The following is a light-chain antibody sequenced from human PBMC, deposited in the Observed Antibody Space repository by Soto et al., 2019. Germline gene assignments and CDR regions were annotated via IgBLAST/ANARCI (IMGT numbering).Light chain of an antibody. CDR3: QQADTFPIT. V-gene: IGKV1-39*01. Sequence: IQLTQSPASLSASVGDRVTITCRASQSIINYLNWYQQKPGKAPNLLIYAASTLQGGVPSRFSGSGFGTDFTLTISSLQPEDSAIYYCQQADTFPITFGQGTRLEIK. CDR2: AAS. J-gene: IGKJ5*01. CDR1: QSIINY.